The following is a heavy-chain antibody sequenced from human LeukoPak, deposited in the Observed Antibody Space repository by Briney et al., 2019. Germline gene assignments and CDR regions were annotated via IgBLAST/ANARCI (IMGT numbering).Heavy chain of an antibody. CDR1: GYTFTSYY. D-gene: IGHD2-2*02. V-gene: IGHV1-46*03. Sequence: GASVKVSCKASGYTFTSYYMHWVRQAPGRGLEWMGIINPSGGSTSYAQKFQGRVTMTRDTSTSTVYMELSSLRSEDTAVYYCARPPYCSSTSCYSDLFDYWGQGTLVTVSS. CDR3: ARPPYCSSTSCYSDLFDY. CDR2: INPSGGST. J-gene: IGHJ4*02.